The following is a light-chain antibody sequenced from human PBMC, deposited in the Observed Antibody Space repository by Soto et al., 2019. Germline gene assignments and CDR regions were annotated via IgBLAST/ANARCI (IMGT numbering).Light chain of an antibody. CDR1: QSVSSN. CDR3: QQYGSSPSWT. V-gene: IGKV3-20*01. Sequence: EIVMTQSPATLSLSPGEGATLSSRASQSVSSNLGWYQQKPGQAPRLLIYGASSRATGIPDRFSGSGSGTDFTLTISRLEPEDFAVYYCQQYGSSPSWTFGQGTKVDIK. J-gene: IGKJ1*01. CDR2: GAS.